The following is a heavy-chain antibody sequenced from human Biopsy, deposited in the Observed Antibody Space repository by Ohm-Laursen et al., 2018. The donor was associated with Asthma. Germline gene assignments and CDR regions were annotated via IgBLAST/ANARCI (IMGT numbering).Heavy chain of an antibody. CDR1: GGSISSSSYY. CDR3: ARVTRITIFGVGGIQDY. J-gene: IGHJ4*02. CDR2: IYYNGRT. V-gene: IGHV4-39*07. D-gene: IGHD3-3*01. Sequence: TLSLTCTVSGGSISSSSYYWGWIRQPPGKGLEWIGSIYYNGRTNYNPSLKSRVTISVDTSKNQFSLKLSSVTAADTAVYYCARVTRITIFGVGGIQDYWGQGTLVTVSS.